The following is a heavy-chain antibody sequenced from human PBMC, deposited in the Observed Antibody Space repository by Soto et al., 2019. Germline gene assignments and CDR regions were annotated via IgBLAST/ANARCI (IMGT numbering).Heavy chain of an antibody. CDR3: AVSARYARAFDY. CDR1: GYTFTSYA. Sequence: ASVKVSCKASGYTFTSYAMHWVRQAPGQRLEWMGWINAGNGNTKYSQKFQGRVTITRDTSASTAYMELSSLRSEDTAVYYCAVSARYARAFDYCGQGTLVAVSS. V-gene: IGHV1-3*01. CDR2: INAGNGNT. D-gene: IGHD3-16*01. J-gene: IGHJ4*02.